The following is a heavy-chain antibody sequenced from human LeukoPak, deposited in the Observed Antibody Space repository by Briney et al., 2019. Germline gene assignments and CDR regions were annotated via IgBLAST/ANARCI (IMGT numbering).Heavy chain of an antibody. Sequence: GGSLRLSCVASGFTFSDYYISWLRQSPGKGLESFAYISPSESDKYYADSVRGRFTISRDNAKNTVYLQMSSLRGEDTAVYYCARTARVPDSWGQGTLVTVSS. J-gene: IGHJ5*02. CDR3: ARTARVPDS. CDR1: GFTFSDYY. D-gene: IGHD2-21*01. CDR2: ISPSESDK. V-gene: IGHV3-11*01.